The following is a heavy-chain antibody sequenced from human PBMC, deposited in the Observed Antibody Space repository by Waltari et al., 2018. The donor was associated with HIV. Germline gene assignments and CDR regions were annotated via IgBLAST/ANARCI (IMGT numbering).Heavy chain of an antibody. J-gene: IGHJ4*01. CDR3: AREPRESIDY. Sequence: QVQLVESGGGVVQPGRSLRVSCAASGFRFSDYAIHWVRQAPGKGLELLTSVSYDGKYIHYAASVRGRFTVSRDDSQNTAYLQMTSLRVDDTAVYFCAREPRESIDYWGQGTLVTVSS. CDR2: VSYDGKYI. CDR1: GFRFSDYA. V-gene: IGHV3-30*04.